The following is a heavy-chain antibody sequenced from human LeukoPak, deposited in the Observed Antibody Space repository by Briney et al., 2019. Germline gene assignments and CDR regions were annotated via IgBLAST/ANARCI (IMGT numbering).Heavy chain of an antibody. CDR3: ARDGASIAAAGTSKDYYYMDV. J-gene: IGHJ6*03. D-gene: IGHD6-13*01. CDR2: ISSSSSYI. V-gene: IGHV3-21*01. Sequence: GGSLRLSCAASGFTFSSYSMNWVRQAPGKGLEWVSSISSSSSYIYYADSVKGRFTISRDNAKNSLYLQMNSLRAEDTAVYYCARDGASIAAAGTSKDYYYMDVWGKGTTVTVSS. CDR1: GFTFSSYS.